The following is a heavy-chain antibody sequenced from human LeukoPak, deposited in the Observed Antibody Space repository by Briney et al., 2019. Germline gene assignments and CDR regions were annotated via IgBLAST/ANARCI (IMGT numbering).Heavy chain of an antibody. CDR3: ARDGGNRLDY. CDR1: GGSISSYY. CDR2: IYYSGST. J-gene: IGHJ4*02. V-gene: IGHV4-59*01. Sequence: SETLSLTCTVSGGSISSYYWSWLRQPPGKGLEWIGYIYYSGSTNYNPSLKSRVTISVDTSKNQFSLKLSSVTAADTAVYYCARDGGNRLDYWGQGTLVTVSS. D-gene: IGHD4-23*01.